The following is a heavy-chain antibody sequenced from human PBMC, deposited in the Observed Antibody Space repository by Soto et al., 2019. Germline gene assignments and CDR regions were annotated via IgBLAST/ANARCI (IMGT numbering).Heavy chain of an antibody. Sequence: QVQLQESGPGLVKPSETLSLTCTVSGGSVSSGSYYWTWIRQPPGKGLEWTGNIAYSVTNKYNPSLTSRVTISVDTSKHQVSLRLSSVTAADTAVYYCARAITIFGVVEVAQPYHHAMDVWGQGTTVTVSS. CDR1: GGSVSSGSYY. CDR3: ARAITIFGVVEVAQPYHHAMDV. CDR2: IAYSVTN. J-gene: IGHJ6*02. D-gene: IGHD3-3*01. V-gene: IGHV4-61*01.